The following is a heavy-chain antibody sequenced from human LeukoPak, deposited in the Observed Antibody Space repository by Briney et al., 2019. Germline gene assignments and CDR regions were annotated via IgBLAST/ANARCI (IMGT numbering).Heavy chain of an antibody. CDR1: GFTFSSYA. D-gene: IGHD3-9*01. CDR3: AKAPVRILTGHYFDY. Sequence: PGGSLRLSCAASGFTFSSYAMSWVRQAPGKGLEWVSAISGSGGSTYYADSVKGRFTISRDNSKNTLYLQMNSLRAEDTAVYYCAKAPVRILTGHYFDYWGQGTLVTVSS. V-gene: IGHV3-23*01. CDR2: ISGSGGST. J-gene: IGHJ4*02.